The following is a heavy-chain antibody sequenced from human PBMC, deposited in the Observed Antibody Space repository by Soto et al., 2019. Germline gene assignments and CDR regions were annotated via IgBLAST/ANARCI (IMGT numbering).Heavy chain of an antibody. Sequence: LEILSLTCAVYGGSFIGYYWSWIRQPPGKGLEWIGEINHSGSTNYNPSLKSRITINPDTSKNQFSLQLNSVTPEDTALYYCASSDRSGFGFDYWGQGTLVTVSS. V-gene: IGHV4-34*01. CDR3: ASSDRSGFGFDY. J-gene: IGHJ4*02. CDR1: GGSFIGYY. CDR2: INHSGST. D-gene: IGHD3-22*01.